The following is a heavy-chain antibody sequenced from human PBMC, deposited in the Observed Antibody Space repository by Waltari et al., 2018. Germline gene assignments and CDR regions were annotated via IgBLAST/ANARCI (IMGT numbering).Heavy chain of an antibody. CDR2: NNHSGST. D-gene: IGHD3-3*01. Sequence: QVQLQQWGAGLLKPSETLSLTCAVYGGSFSGYYWSWIRQPPGKGLEWIGENNHSGSTNYNPSLKGRVTISVDTSKNQFSLKLSSVTAADTAVYYCARRPDYDFWSGYYNPALAFDPWGQGTLVTVSS. CDR3: ARRPDYDFWSGYYNPALAFDP. V-gene: IGHV4-34*01. J-gene: IGHJ5*02. CDR1: GGSFSGYY.